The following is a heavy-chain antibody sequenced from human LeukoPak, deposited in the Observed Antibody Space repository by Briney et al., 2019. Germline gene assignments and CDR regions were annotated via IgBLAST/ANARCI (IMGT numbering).Heavy chain of an antibody. Sequence: ASVKVSCKASGYSFNAFDIHWVRQAPGQGLEWVGRINPNSGATDYAQKFRAGVTLTRDTTTNTVYMELSSLRSDDTAVYYCARGGSHWSSFHYWGQGTLVIVSS. CDR1: GYSFNAFD. V-gene: IGHV1-2*06. CDR3: ARGGSHWSSFHY. J-gene: IGHJ4*02. D-gene: IGHD6-19*01. CDR2: INPNSGAT.